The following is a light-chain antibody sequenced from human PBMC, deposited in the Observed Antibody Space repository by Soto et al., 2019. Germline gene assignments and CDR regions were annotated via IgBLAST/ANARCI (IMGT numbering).Light chain of an antibody. CDR2: SNN. J-gene: IGLJ2*01. Sequence: QPVLTQPPSASGTPGQRVTISCSGSSSNIGSNTVNWYQQLPGTAPKRLIYSNNQRPSGVPDRFSGSKSGTSASLAISGLQSEDEADYYCAAWDDSLNGPVFGGGTKLTVL. CDR1: SSNIGSNT. V-gene: IGLV1-44*01. CDR3: AAWDDSLNGPV.